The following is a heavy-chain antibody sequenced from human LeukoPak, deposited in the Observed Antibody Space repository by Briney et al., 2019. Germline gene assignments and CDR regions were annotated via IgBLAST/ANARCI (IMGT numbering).Heavy chain of an antibody. Sequence: GRSLRLSCAASGFTFSSYGMHWVRQAPGKGLEWVARLVYDERNDYANSVKGRFTISRDNSKNTLYLQMDNLRVDDTAVYYCVRDLSAAYDFWGQGILVTVSS. V-gene: IGHV3-33*08. D-gene: IGHD2-21*01. CDR3: VRDLSAAYDF. J-gene: IGHJ4*02. CDR2: LVYDERN. CDR1: GFTFSSYG.